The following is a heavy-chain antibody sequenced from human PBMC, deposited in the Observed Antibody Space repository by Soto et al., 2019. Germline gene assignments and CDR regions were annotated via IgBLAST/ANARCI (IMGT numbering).Heavy chain of an antibody. CDR3: ARESEDLTSNFDY. J-gene: IGHJ4*02. CDR2: IIPIFGTA. CDR1: GGTFSSYA. V-gene: IGHV1-69*13. Sequence: SVKVSCKASGGTFSSYAISWVRQAPGQGLEWMGGIIPIFGTANYAQKFQGRVTITADESTSTAYMELSSLRAEDTAVYYCARESEDLTSNFDYWGQGTLVTVSS.